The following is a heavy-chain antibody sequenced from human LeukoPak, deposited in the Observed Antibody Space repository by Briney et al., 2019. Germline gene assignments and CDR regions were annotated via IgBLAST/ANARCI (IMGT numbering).Heavy chain of an antibody. D-gene: IGHD3-3*01. J-gene: IGHJ6*02. V-gene: IGHV4-31*03. Sequence: SQTLSLTCTVSGGSISSGGYYWSWIRQHPGKGLEWIGYIYYSGSTYYNPSLKSRVTISVDTSKNQFSLKLSSVTAADTAVYYCATGVTRYYYGMDVWGQGTTVTVSS. CDR1: GGSISSGGYY. CDR2: IYYSGST. CDR3: ATGVTRYYYGMDV.